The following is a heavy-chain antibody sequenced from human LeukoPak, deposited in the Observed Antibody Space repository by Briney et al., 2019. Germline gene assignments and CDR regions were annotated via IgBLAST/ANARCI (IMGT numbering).Heavy chain of an antibody. Sequence: ASVKVSCKASGYSFVSYGITWVRQAPGQGLEWMGWISGYNGNTNYAQKFQGRVTMTTDNSTSTAYMELRSLKSDDTAVYYCARDRGSGSYSYSWFDPWGQGTLVTVSS. D-gene: IGHD3-10*01. CDR2: ISGYNGNT. CDR1: GYSFVSYG. CDR3: ARDRGSGSYSYSWFDP. V-gene: IGHV1-18*04. J-gene: IGHJ5*02.